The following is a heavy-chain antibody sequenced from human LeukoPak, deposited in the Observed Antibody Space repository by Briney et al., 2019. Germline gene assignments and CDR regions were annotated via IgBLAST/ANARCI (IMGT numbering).Heavy chain of an antibody. CDR1: GGSLSGYY. Sequence: PSETLSLTCAVYGGSLSGYYWSWIRQPPGKGLEWIGEINHSGSTNYNPSLKSRVTVSVDKSKNQFSLKLSSVTAADTAVYYCARILLRAYYYMDVWGKGTTVTVSS. CDR3: ARILLRAYYYMDV. V-gene: IGHV4-34*01. CDR2: INHSGST. J-gene: IGHJ6*03.